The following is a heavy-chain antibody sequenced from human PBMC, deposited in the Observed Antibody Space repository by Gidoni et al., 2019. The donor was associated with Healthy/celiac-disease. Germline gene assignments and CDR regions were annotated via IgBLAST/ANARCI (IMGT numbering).Heavy chain of an antibody. CDR2: INHSGST. CDR1: GGSFSGYY. CDR3: ARAVVAADYGMDV. D-gene: IGHD2-15*01. J-gene: IGHJ6*02. Sequence: QVQLQQWGAGLLKPSKTLSLTCAVYGGSFSGYYWSWIRQPPGKGLEWIGEINHSGSTNYNPSLKSRVTISVDTSKNQFSLKLRSVTAADTAVYYCARAVVAADYGMDVWGQGTTVTVSS. V-gene: IGHV4-34*01.